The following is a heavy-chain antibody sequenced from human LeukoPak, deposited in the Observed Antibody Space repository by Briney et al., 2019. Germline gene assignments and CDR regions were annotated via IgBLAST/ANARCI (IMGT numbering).Heavy chain of an antibody. D-gene: IGHD6-13*01. CDR1: GGSISSGSYY. J-gene: IGHJ4*02. V-gene: IGHV4-61*02. CDR2: IYTSGST. Sequence: SETLSLTCTVSGGSISSGSYYWSWIRQPAGKGLEWIGRIYTSGSTNYNPSLKSRVTISVDTSKNQFSLKLSSVTAADTAVYYCARGTGRIAADYWGQGTLVTVSS. CDR3: ARGTGRIAADY.